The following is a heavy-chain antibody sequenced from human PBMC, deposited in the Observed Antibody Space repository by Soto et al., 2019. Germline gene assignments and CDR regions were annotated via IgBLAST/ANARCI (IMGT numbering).Heavy chain of an antibody. V-gene: IGHV4-34*01. D-gene: IGHD6-13*01. CDR1: GGSFSGYY. CDR3: ARVRVAAAGTRYYYYYGMDV. CDR2: INHSGST. J-gene: IGHJ6*02. Sequence: WETLSLTCAVYGGSFSGYYWSWIRQPPGKGLEWIGEINHSGSTNYNPSLKSRVTISVDTSKNQFSLKLSSVTAADTAVYYCARVRVAAAGTRYYYYYGMDVWGQGTTVTVSS.